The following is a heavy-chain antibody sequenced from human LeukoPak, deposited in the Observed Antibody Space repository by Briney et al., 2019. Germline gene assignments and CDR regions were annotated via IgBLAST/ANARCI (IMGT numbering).Heavy chain of an antibody. V-gene: IGHV3-30*07. CDR1: GFTFSSYA. Sequence: GGSLRLSCAASGFTFSSYAMHWVRQAPGKGLEWVAVISYDGSNKYYADSVKGRFTISRDNSKNTLYLQMNSLRAEDTAVYYCAKSYGMGDYYYMDVWGKGTTVTVSS. D-gene: IGHD4-17*01. CDR3: AKSYGMGDYYYMDV. CDR2: ISYDGSNK. J-gene: IGHJ6*03.